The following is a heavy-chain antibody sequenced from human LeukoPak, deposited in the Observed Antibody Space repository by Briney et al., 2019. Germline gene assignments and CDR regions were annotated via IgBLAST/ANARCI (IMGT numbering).Heavy chain of an antibody. CDR1: GFTVSSNY. D-gene: IGHD3-10*01. CDR3: ARDGPYGSGSPYYYYYYMDV. CDR2: IYSGGSA. J-gene: IGHJ6*03. V-gene: IGHV3-53*01. Sequence: PGGSLRLSCAASGFTVSSNYMSWVRQAPGKGLEWVSVIYSGGSAYYADSEKGRFTISRDNSKNTLYLQMNSLRAEDTAVYYCARDGPYGSGSPYYYYYYMDVWGKGTTVTVSS.